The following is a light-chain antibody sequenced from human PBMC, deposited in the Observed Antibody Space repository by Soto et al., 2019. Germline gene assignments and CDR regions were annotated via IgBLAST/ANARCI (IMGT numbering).Light chain of an antibody. CDR3: QNYNNCLRT. CDR2: GAS. J-gene: IGKJ1*01. V-gene: IGKV3-15*01. CDR1: QSVSSN. Sequence: EIVMTQSPATLSVSPGERATLSCRASQSVSSNLAWYQQKPGQGPRLLIYGASTRATGIPARFSGSGSGTEFTLTISSLQSEDFAFYYSQNYNNCLRTFGERPKVDI.